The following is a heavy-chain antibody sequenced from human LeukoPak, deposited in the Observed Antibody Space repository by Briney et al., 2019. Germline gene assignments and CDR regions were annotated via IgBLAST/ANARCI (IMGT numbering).Heavy chain of an antibody. CDR2: IIPIFGAA. CDR1: GGTFSSYA. Sequence: PSVKVSCKASGGTFSSYAISWVRQAPGQGLEWMGGIIPIFGAANYGQSSQGRVTITADESTNTAYMELSSLRSEDTAVYYCARDRNGDYYYGMDVWGQGTTVTVSS. D-gene: IGHD2-8*01. J-gene: IGHJ6*02. CDR3: ARDRNGDYYYGMDV. V-gene: IGHV1-69*13.